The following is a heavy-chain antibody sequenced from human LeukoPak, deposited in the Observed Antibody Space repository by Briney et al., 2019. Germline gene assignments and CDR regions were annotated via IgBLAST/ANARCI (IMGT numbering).Heavy chain of an antibody. V-gene: IGHV1-2*02. CDR3: AREHPDFDCHCDY. J-gene: IGHJ4*02. CDR1: GYTFTGYY. D-gene: IGHD3-9*01. Sequence: ASVKVSCKASGYTFTGYYMHWVRQAPGQGLEWMGWINPNSGGTNYAQKFQGRVTMTRDTSASTVYMELSSLRSEDTAVYYCAREHPDFDCHCDYWGQGTLVTVSS. CDR2: INPNSGGT.